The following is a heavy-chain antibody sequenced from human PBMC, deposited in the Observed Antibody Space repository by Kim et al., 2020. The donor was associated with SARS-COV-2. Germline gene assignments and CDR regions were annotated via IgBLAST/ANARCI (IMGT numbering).Heavy chain of an antibody. CDR3: ARDLSPTQGKAAGRQLDY. V-gene: IGHV1-46*01. D-gene: IGHD6-13*01. CDR2: INPSGGST. J-gene: IGHJ4*02. Sequence: ASVKVSCKASGYTFTSYYMHWVRQAPGQGLEWMGIINPSGGSTSYAQKFQGRVTMTRDTSTSTVYMELSSLRSEDTAVYYCARDLSPTQGKAAGRQLDYWGQGTLVTVSS. CDR1: GYTFTSYY.